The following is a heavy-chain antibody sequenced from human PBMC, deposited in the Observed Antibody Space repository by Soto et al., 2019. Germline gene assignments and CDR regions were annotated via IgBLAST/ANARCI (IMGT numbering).Heavy chain of an antibody. CDR2: INSDGSST. J-gene: IGHJ2*01. CDR3: AREGPKRFLEWSSLPGWYFDL. CDR1: GFTFSSYW. Sequence: GGSLRLSCAASGFTFSSYWMHWVRQAPGKGLVWVSRINSDGSSTSYADSVKGRFTISRDNAKNTLYLQMNSLRAEDTAVYYCAREGPKRFLEWSSLPGWYFDLWGRGTLVTVSS. D-gene: IGHD3-3*01. V-gene: IGHV3-74*01.